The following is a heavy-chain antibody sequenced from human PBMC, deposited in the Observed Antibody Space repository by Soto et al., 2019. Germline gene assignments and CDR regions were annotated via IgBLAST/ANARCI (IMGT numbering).Heavy chain of an antibody. Sequence: EVPLLESGGGLVQPGGSLRLSCAASGFIFSNYAMSWVRQAPGKGLEWVSAISNGGDDTYYLDSVKGRFTISRDNSKNTLYLQMNSLRAEDTALYYCANGQGVVPWGQGTPVTVSS. V-gene: IGHV3-23*01. CDR1: GFIFSNYA. J-gene: IGHJ5*02. CDR2: ISNGGDDT. D-gene: IGHD3-3*01. CDR3: ANGQGVVP.